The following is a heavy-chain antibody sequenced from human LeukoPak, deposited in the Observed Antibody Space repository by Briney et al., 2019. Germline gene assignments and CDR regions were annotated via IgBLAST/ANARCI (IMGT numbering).Heavy chain of an antibody. D-gene: IGHD3-22*01. CDR3: ARTLRGYYDSSGYYYFYYYYGMDV. Sequence: PSETLSLTCAVYGGSFSGYYWSWIRQPPGKGLEWIGEINHSGSTNYNPSLKSRVTISVDTSKNQFSLKLSSVTAADTAVYYCARTLRGYYDSSGYYYFYYYYGMDVWGQGTTVTVSS. J-gene: IGHJ6*02. CDR2: INHSGST. V-gene: IGHV4-34*01. CDR1: GGSFSGYY.